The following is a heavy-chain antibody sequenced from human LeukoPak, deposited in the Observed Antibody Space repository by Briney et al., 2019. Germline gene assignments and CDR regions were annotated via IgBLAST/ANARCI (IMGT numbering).Heavy chain of an antibody. CDR2: ISSSSSYI. J-gene: IGHJ4*02. CDR1: GFTFSSYS. V-gene: IGHV3-21*01. Sequence: KSGGSLRLSCAASGFTFSSYSMNWVRQAPGKGLEWVSSISSSSSYIYYADSVKGRFTISRDNAKNSLYLQMNSLRAEDTAVYYCARDRPGGSSLDYWGQGTLVTVSS. D-gene: IGHD6-13*01. CDR3: ARDRPGGSSLDY.